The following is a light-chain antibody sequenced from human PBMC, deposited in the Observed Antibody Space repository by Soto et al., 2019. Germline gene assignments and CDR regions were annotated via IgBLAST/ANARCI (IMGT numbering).Light chain of an antibody. CDR3: QQYKSYFLT. V-gene: IGKV1-5*01. CDR1: ESVSTW. Sequence: DIQMTQSPSTLSASVGDRVTITCRASESVSTWLAWYQQKPGKAPKLLIYDASSLESGVPSRFSGSGSGIEFTLTINSLQPDDFASYHCQQYKSYFLTFGGGTKVEIK. J-gene: IGKJ4*01. CDR2: DAS.